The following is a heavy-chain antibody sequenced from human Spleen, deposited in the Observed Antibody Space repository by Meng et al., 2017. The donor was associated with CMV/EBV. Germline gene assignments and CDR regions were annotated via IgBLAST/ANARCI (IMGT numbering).Heavy chain of an antibody. D-gene: IGHD3-10*01. CDR2: IYSGDSDT. V-gene: IGHV5-51*01. CDR1: GYIFTNYW. CDR3: SRLFGGGPDY. Sequence: GESLKISCKASGYIFTNYWIGWVRQMPGKGLEWLGIIYSGDSDTGYSQSFQGQVTISADKSINTAYLQWSGLKASDTAMYYCSRLFGGGPDYWGQGTLVTVSS. J-gene: IGHJ4*02.